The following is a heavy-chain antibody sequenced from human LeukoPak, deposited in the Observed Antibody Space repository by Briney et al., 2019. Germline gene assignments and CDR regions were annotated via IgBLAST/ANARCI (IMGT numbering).Heavy chain of an antibody. CDR1: GYIFTSYG. CDR2: ISTNKGNT. J-gene: IGHJ5*02. CDR3: VRDIQWRFDP. D-gene: IGHD2-8*01. Sequence: GASVKVSCKASGYIFTSYGISWVRQAPGQGLEWMGWISTNKGNTNYAQRLQGRVTMTTDTSTSTAHMELRSLRSDDTAIYYCVRDIQWRFDPWGQGTLVTVSS. V-gene: IGHV1-18*01.